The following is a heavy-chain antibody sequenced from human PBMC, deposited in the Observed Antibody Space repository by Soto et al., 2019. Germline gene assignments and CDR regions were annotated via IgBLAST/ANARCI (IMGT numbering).Heavy chain of an antibody. V-gene: IGHV1-69*01. J-gene: IGHJ6*02. Sequence: QVQLVQSGAEVKKPGSSVKVSCKASGGTFSSYAISWVRQAPGQGLEWMGGIIPIFGTANYAQKVQGRVTITADESTSTAYMELSSLRSEDTAVYYCAGLVDLDTAPRHTTTPHPYYYYGMDVWGQGTTVTVSS. CDR2: IIPIFGTA. CDR1: GGTFSSYA. CDR3: AGLVDLDTAPRHTTTPHPYYYYGMDV. D-gene: IGHD5-18*01.